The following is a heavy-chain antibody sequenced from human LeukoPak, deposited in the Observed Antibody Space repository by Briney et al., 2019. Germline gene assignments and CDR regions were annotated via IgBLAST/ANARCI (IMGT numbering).Heavy chain of an antibody. V-gene: IGHV4-39*01. D-gene: IGHD3-10*01. CDR2: VYFSGST. CDR3: AGGSVTYALVPHWFDS. CDR1: GGSINIANYY. Sequence: SETLSLTCSVSGGSINIANYYWDWIRQPPGKGLEWIGSVYFSGSTYYNPSLKSRVTISIDTSKNQFSLNLNSVTAADSAVYYCAGGSVTYALVPHWFDSWGQGILVTVSS. J-gene: IGHJ5*01.